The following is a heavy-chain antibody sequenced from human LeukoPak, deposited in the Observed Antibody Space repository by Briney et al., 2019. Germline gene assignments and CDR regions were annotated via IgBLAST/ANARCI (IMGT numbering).Heavy chain of an antibody. J-gene: IGHJ4*02. D-gene: IGHD3-3*01. V-gene: IGHV3-30-3*01. CDR1: GFTFSSYA. CDR2: ISYDGSNK. CDR3: ARESGPDFWSGYRYYFDY. Sequence: GGSLRLPCAASGFTFSSYAMHWVRQAPGKELEWVAVISYDGSNKYYADSVKGRFTISRDNSKNTLYLQMNSLSAEDTAVYYCARESGPDFWSGYRYYFDYWGQGTLVTVSS.